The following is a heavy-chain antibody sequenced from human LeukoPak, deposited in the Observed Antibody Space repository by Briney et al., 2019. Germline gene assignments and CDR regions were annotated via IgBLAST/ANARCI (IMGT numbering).Heavy chain of an antibody. CDR1: GYTFTDYY. CDR2: INPNSGNT. V-gene: IGHV1-2*02. J-gene: IGHJ3*02. D-gene: IGHD3-10*01. Sequence: ASVKVSCKASGYTFTDYYIHWVRQAPGQGLEWMGRINPNSGNTNFAQKFQGRVTMTRDTSISTAYMELSRLRSDDTAVYYCARPEGFGELYPEGDAFDIWGQGTMVTVSS. CDR3: ARPEGFGELYPEGDAFDI.